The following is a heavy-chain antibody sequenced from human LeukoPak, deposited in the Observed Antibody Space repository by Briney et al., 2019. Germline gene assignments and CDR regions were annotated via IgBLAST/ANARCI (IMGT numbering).Heavy chain of an antibody. D-gene: IGHD2-2*01. Sequence: RASVKVSCKASGGTFSIYAISWVRQAPGQGLEWMGGIIPIFGTANYAQKFQGRVTITADESTSTAYMELSSLRSEDTAVYYCARDPVASTDDAFDIWGQGTMVTVSS. V-gene: IGHV1-69*13. CDR2: IIPIFGTA. CDR1: GGTFSIYA. CDR3: ARDPVASTDDAFDI. J-gene: IGHJ3*02.